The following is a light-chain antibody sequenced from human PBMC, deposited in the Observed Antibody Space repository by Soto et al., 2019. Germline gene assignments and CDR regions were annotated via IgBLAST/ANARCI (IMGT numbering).Light chain of an antibody. Sequence: QSALTQPASVSGSPGQSITISCTGTSSDVGAYTSVSWYQQHPDKAPKLIIYSVSYRPSGVSDRFSGSKSDNTASLTISGLHTEDEADYYCSSYTSSSTDLFGTGTKLTVL. CDR1: SSDVGAYTS. CDR3: SSYTSSSTDL. V-gene: IGLV2-14*03. J-gene: IGLJ1*01. CDR2: SVS.